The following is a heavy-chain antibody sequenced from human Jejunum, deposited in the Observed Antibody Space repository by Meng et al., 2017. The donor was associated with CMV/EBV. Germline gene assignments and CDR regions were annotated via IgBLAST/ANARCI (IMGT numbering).Heavy chain of an antibody. J-gene: IGHJ3*02. CDR2: TTISGATT. V-gene: IGHV3-23*01. CDR3: AKDQWSEGSADI. CDR1: GFTFSGYA. D-gene: IGHD2-15*01. Sequence: ASGFTFSGYAMNWVRQAPGKGLEWVSSTTISGATTYYADSVKGRFTISRDNSKKTLYLQMTSLRPEDTAVYYCAKDQWSEGSADIWSQGTMVTVSS.